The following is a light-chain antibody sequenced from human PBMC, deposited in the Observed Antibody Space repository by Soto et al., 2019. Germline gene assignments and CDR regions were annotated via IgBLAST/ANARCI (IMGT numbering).Light chain of an antibody. CDR3: QQYNSYWT. CDR1: QTIRNY. J-gene: IGKJ1*01. Sequence: DIQMTQSPASLSASVGDRVTITCRASQTIRNYLNWYQQNPGKAPKLLIYAASSLQSGVPSTFSGSGSGTDFTLTISSLQPEDFATYYCQQYNSYWTCGQGTKVEIK. CDR2: AAS. V-gene: IGKV1-39*01.